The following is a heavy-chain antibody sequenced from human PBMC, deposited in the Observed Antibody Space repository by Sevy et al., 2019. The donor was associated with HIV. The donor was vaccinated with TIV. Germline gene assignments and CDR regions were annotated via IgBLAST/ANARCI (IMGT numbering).Heavy chain of an antibody. CDR1: GYTFTSYD. Sequence: ASVKVSCKASGYTFTSYDINWVRQATGQGLEWMGWMNPNSGNTGYAQKFQGRVTMTRNTSISTAYMELSSLRSEDTAMYYCARGRRKDIVVVVAAKGFDYWGQGTLVTVSS. V-gene: IGHV1-8*01. CDR3: ARGRRKDIVVVVAAKGFDY. J-gene: IGHJ4*02. D-gene: IGHD2-15*01. CDR2: MNPNSGNT.